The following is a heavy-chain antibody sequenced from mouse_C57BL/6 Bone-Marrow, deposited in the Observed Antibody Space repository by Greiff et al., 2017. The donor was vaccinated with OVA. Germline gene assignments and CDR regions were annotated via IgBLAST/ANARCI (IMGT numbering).Heavy chain of an antibody. J-gene: IGHJ3*01. Sequence: VQLQQSGAELVRPGASVKLSCTASGFNIKDDYMHWVKQRPEQGLEWIGWIDPENGDTEYASKFQGKATITADTSSNTAYLQLSSLTSEATAVYYCTTRGGYYGYWGQGTLVTVSA. D-gene: IGHD1-1*01. CDR3: TTRGGYYGY. CDR2: IDPENGDT. V-gene: IGHV14-4*01. CDR1: GFNIKDDY.